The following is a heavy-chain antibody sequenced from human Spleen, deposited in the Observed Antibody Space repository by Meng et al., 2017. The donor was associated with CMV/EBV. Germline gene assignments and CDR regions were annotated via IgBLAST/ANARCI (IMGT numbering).Heavy chain of an antibody. CDR1: GYTFTGYY. J-gene: IGHJ4*02. D-gene: IGHD3-10*01. Sequence: ASVKVSCKTSGYTFTGYYMHWVRQAPGQGLEWMGWINPNSGGTNFAQKFRGRVTMTRDTSISTAYMEVSRLRSDDTAVYYCARDSFGDHYFDYWGQGTLVTVSS. CDR3: ARDSFGDHYFDY. CDR2: INPNSGGT. V-gene: IGHV1-2*02.